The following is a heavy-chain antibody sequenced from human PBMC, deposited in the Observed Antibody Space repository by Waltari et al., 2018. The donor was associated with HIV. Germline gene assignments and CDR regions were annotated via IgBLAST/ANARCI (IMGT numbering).Heavy chain of an antibody. J-gene: IGHJ5*02. Sequence: QVQLQESGPGLVKPSETLSLSCAVSGGSISDDYYWSWIRQPPGKGLEWIGYFYGSGGDTNYNPSLKNRVTISIDTSKNHFSLRLSSVTAADTAVYYCAREDVTSSYVSWFDVWGPGVLVTVSS. D-gene: IGHD2-2*01. V-gene: IGHV4-59*12. CDR1: GGSISDDYY. CDR3: AREDVTSSYVSWFDV. CDR2: FYGSGGDT.